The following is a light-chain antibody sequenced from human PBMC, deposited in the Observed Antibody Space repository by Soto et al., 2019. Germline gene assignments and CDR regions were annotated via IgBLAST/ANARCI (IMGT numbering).Light chain of an antibody. J-gene: IGLJ2*01. CDR3: CSYAASYTLL. V-gene: IGLV2-11*01. CDR1: SSNVGGYNY. CDR2: DAT. Sequence: QSALTQPRSVSASPGQSVTLSCTGTSSNVGGYNYVSWYQQNPGKAPKLMIYDATKRPSGVPDRFSGSKSGNAASLTISGLQAEDEADYYCCSYAASYTLLFGGGTQLTVL.